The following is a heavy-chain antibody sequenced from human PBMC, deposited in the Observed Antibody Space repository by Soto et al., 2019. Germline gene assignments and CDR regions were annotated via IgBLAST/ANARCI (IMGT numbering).Heavy chain of an antibody. V-gene: IGHV1-58*01. Sequence: GASVKVSCKASGFTFTSSAVQWVRQARGQRLEWIGWIVVGSGNTNYAQKFQERVTITRDMSTSTAYMELSSLRSEDTAVYYCAAVPSNNYDFWSGLRGWFDPWGQGTLVTVSS. J-gene: IGHJ5*02. D-gene: IGHD3-3*01. CDR1: GFTFTSSA. CDR2: IVVGSGNT. CDR3: AAVPSNNYDFWSGLRGWFDP.